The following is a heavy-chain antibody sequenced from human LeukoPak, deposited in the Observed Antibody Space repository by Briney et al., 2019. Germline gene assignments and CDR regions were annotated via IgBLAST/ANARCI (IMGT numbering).Heavy chain of an antibody. V-gene: IGHV4-34*01. CDR3: ARGPSIVVVPAAFLYDY. CDR2: INHSGST. D-gene: IGHD2-2*01. J-gene: IGHJ4*02. CDR1: GGSFSGYY. Sequence: KPSETLSLTCAVYGGSFSGYYWSWIRRPPGKGLEWIGEINHSGSTNYNPSLKSRVTISVDTSKNQFSLKLSSVTAADTAVYYCARGPSIVVVPAAFLYDYWGQGTLVTVSS.